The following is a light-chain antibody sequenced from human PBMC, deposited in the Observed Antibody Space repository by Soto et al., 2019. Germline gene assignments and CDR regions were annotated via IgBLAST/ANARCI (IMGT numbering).Light chain of an antibody. CDR1: SSDIGRHNY. V-gene: IGLV2-14*01. CDR2: EVS. J-gene: IGLJ2*01. CDR3: SSYTSSSTVV. Sequence: QSALTQPASVSGSPGQSIAISCTGSSSDIGRHNYVSWYQHHPGKAPKLMVYEVSNRPSGVSNRFSGSKSGNTASLTISGLQAEDEADYYCSSYTSSSTVVFGGGTKVTVL.